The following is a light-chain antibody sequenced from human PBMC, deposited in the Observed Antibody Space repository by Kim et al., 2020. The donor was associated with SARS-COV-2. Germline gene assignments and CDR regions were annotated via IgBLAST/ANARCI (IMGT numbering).Light chain of an antibody. CDR2: GKN. V-gene: IGLV3-19*01. CDR3: NSRDSNDNVV. J-gene: IGLJ2*01. CDR1: SLRSSY. Sequence: SSELTQDPAVSVALGQTVRITCQGDSLRSSYATWYQQKPGQAPIVVIYGKNNRPSGVPDRFPGSSPGNTASLTITGTQPGDEADYYCNSRDSNDNVVFGGGTQLTVL.